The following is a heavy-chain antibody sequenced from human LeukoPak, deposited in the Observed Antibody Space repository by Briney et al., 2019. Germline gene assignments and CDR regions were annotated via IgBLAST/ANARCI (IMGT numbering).Heavy chain of an antibody. D-gene: IGHD3-10*02. Sequence: GGSLRLSCAASGFTFTSSAMSWVRQAPGKGLEWVSYISSSGSTIYYADSVKGRFTISRDNAKNSLYLQMNSLRAEDTAVYYCAELGITMIGGVWGKGTTVTISS. V-gene: IGHV3-48*03. CDR3: AELGITMIGGV. CDR1: GFTFTSSA. J-gene: IGHJ6*04. CDR2: ISSSGSTI.